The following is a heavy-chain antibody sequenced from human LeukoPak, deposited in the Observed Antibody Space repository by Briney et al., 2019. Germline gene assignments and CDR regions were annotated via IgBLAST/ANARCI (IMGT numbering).Heavy chain of an antibody. V-gene: IGHV3-9*01. CDR2: ISWNSGSI. CDR3: ARSATVLRFLEWLSAPFDY. CDR1: GFTFDDYA. J-gene: IGHJ4*02. Sequence: GRSLRLSCAASGFTFDDYAMHWVRQAPGKGLEWVSGISWNSGSIGYADSVKGRFTISRDNAKNSLYLQMNSLRAEDTAVYYCARSATVLRFLEWLSAPFDYWGQGTLVTVSS. D-gene: IGHD3-3*01.